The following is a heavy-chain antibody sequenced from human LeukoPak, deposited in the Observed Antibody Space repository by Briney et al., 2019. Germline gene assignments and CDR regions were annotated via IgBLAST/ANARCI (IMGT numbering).Heavy chain of an antibody. CDR3: ARDGVFHDSDGYSFDY. J-gene: IGHJ4*02. CDR2: IYHSGTT. CDR1: NYSITSGYF. Sequence: PSETLSLTCAVSNYSITSGYFWGWIRQPPGKGLEWIASIYHSGTTYYNPSLRNRVTLFVDTSKNQFSLKLTSLTAADTAVYYCARDGVFHDSDGYSFDYRGQGTLVTVSS. V-gene: IGHV4-38-2*02. D-gene: IGHD3-22*01.